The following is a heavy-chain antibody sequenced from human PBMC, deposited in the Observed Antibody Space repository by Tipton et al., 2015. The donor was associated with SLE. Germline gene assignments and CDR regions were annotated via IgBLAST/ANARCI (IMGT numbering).Heavy chain of an antibody. V-gene: IGHV4-39*07. CDR2: IYYSGST. J-gene: IGHJ6*03. CDR3: ARDPGSSYYMDV. D-gene: IGHD6-6*01. CDR1: GGSISSSSYY. Sequence: TLSLTCTVSGGSISSSSYYWGWIRQPPGKGLEWIGSIYYSGSTYYNPSLKSRVTISVDTSKNQFSLKLSSVTAADTAVYYCARDPGSSYYMDVWGKGTAVTVSS.